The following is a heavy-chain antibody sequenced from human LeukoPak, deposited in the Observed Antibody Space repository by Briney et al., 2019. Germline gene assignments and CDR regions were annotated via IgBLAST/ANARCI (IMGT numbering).Heavy chain of an antibody. Sequence: SETLSLTCTVSGGSMSSSSNFWAWIRQPPGRALGWVGSMFYSRSTTYYHPSLKSRVTISVDISKNQFSLRLTSVTASYTAVYYCARQSEYTSGWHYIDYWGQGTLVTVSS. J-gene: IGHJ4*02. CDR3: ARQSEYTSGWHYIDY. CDR2: MFYSRST. V-gene: IGHV4-39*01. D-gene: IGHD6-19*01. CDR1: GGSMSSSSNF.